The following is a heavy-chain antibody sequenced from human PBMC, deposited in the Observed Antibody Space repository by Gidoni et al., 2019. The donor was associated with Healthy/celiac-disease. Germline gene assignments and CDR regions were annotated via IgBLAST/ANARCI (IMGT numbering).Heavy chain of an antibody. Sequence: EVQLVESGGGLVQPGWSLRLSCAASGFTFSSYSMNWVRQAPGKGLEWVSYISSSSSTIYYADSVKGRFTISRDNDKNSLYLQMNSLRDEDTAVYYCARERTKQWLVHADYWGQGTLVTVSS. D-gene: IGHD6-19*01. V-gene: IGHV3-48*02. CDR3: ARERTKQWLVHADY. CDR2: ISSSSSTI. J-gene: IGHJ4*02. CDR1: GFTFSSYS.